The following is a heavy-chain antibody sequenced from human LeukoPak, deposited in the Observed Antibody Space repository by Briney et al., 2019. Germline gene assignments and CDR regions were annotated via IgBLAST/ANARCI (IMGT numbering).Heavy chain of an antibody. CDR2: ISSNGGST. CDR1: GFTFSSYV. CDR3: ASGHSSSWYPLDY. Sequence: GGALRLSCAGSGFTFSSYVMHWVRQAPGKRLEYVSAISSNGGSTYYANSMKGRFSISRDNSKNTLYLQMGSLRAQDMAVYYCASGHSSSWYPLDYWGQGTLVTVSS. J-gene: IGHJ4*02. V-gene: IGHV3-64*01. D-gene: IGHD6-13*01.